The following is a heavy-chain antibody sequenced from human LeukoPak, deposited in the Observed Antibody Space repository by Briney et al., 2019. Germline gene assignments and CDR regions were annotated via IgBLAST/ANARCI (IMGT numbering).Heavy chain of an antibody. Sequence: ASVNVSCKAFGYTFTRYYIHWVRQAPGQGLEWMGIINPRGGSTKYSQKFQGRVTMTRDTSTSTVYMELSSLRSEDTAVYYCARDYIFLTGYSSDFFDFWGQGSLVTVTS. CDR3: ARDYIFLTGYSSDFFDF. D-gene: IGHD3-9*01. V-gene: IGHV1-46*01. J-gene: IGHJ4*02. CDR2: INPRGGST. CDR1: GYTFTRYY.